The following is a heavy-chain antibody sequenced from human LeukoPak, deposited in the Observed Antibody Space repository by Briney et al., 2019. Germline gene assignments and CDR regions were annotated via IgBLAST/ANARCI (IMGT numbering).Heavy chain of an antibody. Sequence: SGGSLRLSCAASGFTFSTYAIHWVRQAPGKGLDWVALISHDDRNKYYADSVKGRFTISRDSSKNTLYLQMNSLRAEDTAVYYCARDYHCSGGRCYDDAFDIWGQGTMVTVSS. D-gene: IGHD2-15*01. CDR1: GFTFSTYA. CDR3: ARDYHCSGGRCYDDAFDI. CDR2: ISHDDRNK. J-gene: IGHJ3*02. V-gene: IGHV3-30*01.